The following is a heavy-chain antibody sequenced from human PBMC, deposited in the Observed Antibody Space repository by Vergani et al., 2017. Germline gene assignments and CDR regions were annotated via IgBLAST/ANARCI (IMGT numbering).Heavy chain of an antibody. D-gene: IGHD1-26*01. CDR1: GYSFTSYW. J-gene: IGHJ6*02. Sequence: EVQLVQSGAEVKKPGESLKISCQGSGYSFTSYWIGWVRQMPEKALEWMGIIYPDDSDTRYSPSFQGQVTIPADKSISTAYLKWSSLKASDTAIYYCARHFSWSGSSHYGMDVWVQGTTVTVSS. CDR3: ARHFSWSGSSHYGMDV. V-gene: IGHV5-51*01. CDR2: IYPDDSDT.